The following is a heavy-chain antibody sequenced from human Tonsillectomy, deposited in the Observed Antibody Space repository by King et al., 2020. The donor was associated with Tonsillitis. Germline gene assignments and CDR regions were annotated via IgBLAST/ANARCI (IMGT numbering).Heavy chain of an antibody. CDR2: IIPILGIA. V-gene: IGHV1-69*09. CDR1: GGTFSNYA. J-gene: IGHJ4*02. Sequence: QLVQSGAEVKKPGSSVKVSCKASGGTFSNYAINWVRQAPGQGLEWMGRIIPILGIANYAQKFQGRVTITAGKSTSTAYMELSSLRSEDTAVYYCAREGPGIAAAGTFDYWGQGTLVTVSS. CDR3: AREGPGIAAAGTFDY. D-gene: IGHD6-13*01.